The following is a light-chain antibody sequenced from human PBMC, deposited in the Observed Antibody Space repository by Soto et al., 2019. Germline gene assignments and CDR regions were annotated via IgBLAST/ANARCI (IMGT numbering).Light chain of an antibody. CDR1: QDTNIY. V-gene: IGKV1-9*01. J-gene: IGKJ5*01. CDR2: PAS. Sequence: DIQLTQSPSFLSASVGDIVSITCRASQDTNIYLAWYQQKPGKAPKLLIYPASTLQSVVPSRFSGSGYGTEFTLTISSLLPEDFATYHCQHLNSVPFAFGQGTRLEIK. CDR3: QHLNSVPFA.